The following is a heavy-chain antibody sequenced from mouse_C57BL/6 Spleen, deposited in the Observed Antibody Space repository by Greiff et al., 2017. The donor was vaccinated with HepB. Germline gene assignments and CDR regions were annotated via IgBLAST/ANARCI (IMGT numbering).Heavy chain of an antibody. V-gene: IGHV1-61*01. D-gene: IGHD1-1*01. CDR1: GYTFTSYW. Sequence: QVQLQQPGAELVRPGSSVKLSCKASGYTFTSYWMDWVKQRPGQGLEWIGNIYPSDSEMHYTQKLKDKATLTVDKSYSTAYMQLSSLTSEDSAVYYYASDGSSPLYFDVWGTGTTVTVSS. CDR3: ASDGSSPLYFDV. CDR2: IYPSDSEM. J-gene: IGHJ1*03.